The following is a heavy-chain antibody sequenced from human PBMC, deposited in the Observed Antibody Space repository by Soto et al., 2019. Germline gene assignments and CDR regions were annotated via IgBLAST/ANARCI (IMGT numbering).Heavy chain of an antibody. J-gene: IGHJ4*02. V-gene: IGHV4-34*01. D-gene: IGHD1-26*01. CDR3: ARHHVRGRTIAGAAEF. CDR1: GKSLSGYY. CDR2: INHSGNT. Sequence: QVQLQQWGAGLLKPSETLSLTCAVYGKSLSGYYWSWIRQPPGKALEWIGEINHSGNTNYHPSLKSLVTISVDTSKNQLFLNLSSVTAADTAMYYCARHHVRGRTIAGAAEFWGQGTLVTFSS.